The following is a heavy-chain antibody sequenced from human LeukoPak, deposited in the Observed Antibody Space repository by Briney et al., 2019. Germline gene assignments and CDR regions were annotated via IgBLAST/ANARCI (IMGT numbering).Heavy chain of an antibody. Sequence: GGSLRLSCAASGFTFSGRYMSWCRQAPGKGLEWVSVLYSGGSTYYADSVKGRFTISRDKSKNTVSLQMSSLRAEDTAVYYGARGGGTYRELDYWGQGTLVTVSA. CDR3: ARGGGTYRELDY. D-gene: IGHD3-16*01. J-gene: IGHJ4*02. CDR2: LYSGGST. CDR1: GFTFSGRY. V-gene: IGHV3-66*01.